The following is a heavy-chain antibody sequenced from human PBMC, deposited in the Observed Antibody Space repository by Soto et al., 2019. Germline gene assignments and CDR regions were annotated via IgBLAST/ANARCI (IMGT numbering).Heavy chain of an antibody. D-gene: IGHD4-17*01. J-gene: IGHJ4*02. Sequence: GGSLRLSCAASGFTFSSYGMHWVRQAPGKGLEWVAVIWYDGSNKYYADSVKGRFTISRDNSKNTLYLQMNSLRAEDTAVYYCARDRDESPGDYGYFDYWGQGTLVTVSS. V-gene: IGHV3-33*01. CDR1: GFTFSSYG. CDR2: IWYDGSNK. CDR3: ARDRDESPGDYGYFDY.